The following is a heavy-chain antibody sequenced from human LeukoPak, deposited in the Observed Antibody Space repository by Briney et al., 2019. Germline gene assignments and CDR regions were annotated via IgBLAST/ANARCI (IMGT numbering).Heavy chain of an antibody. CDR1: GYTLTSYY. CDR3: ARLYGAYESSDI. J-gene: IGHJ3*02. Sequence: GASVKVSCKASGYTLTSYYFHWVRQAPGQGLEWMGWISPSGSDIRYAQKFQGRVTVTRDTTTSTVYMELSSLRSDDTAVYFCARLYGAYESSDIWGQGTMVTVSS. CDR2: ISPSGSDI. D-gene: IGHD3-22*01. V-gene: IGHV1-46*01.